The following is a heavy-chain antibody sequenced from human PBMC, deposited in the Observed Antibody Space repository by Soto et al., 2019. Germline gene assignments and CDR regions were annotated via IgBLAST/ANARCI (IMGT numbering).Heavy chain of an antibody. Sequence: QVTLKESGPVLVKPTETLTLTCSVSAFSLSSALMGVSWIRQPPGKALEWLAHIFSNDEKSYNTSLQSRLTHTKDTHKSQVVLTVTNMQPVDTATYYCALARYSTSSVGYFRYWGQGTLVTVSS. CDR3: ALARYSTSSVGYFRY. V-gene: IGHV2-26*01. CDR1: AFSLSSALMG. CDR2: IFSNDEK. D-gene: IGHD6-6*01. J-gene: IGHJ1*01.